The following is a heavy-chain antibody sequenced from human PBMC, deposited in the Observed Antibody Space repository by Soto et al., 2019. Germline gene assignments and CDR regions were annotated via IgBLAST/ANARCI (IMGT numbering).Heavy chain of an antibody. CDR3: ARGSGVGATPDGTGWFDP. J-gene: IGHJ5*02. CDR2: IGTAGDT. V-gene: IGHV3-13*01. Sequence: PGGSLRLSCAASGFTFSSYDMHWVRQATGKGLEWVSAIGTAGDTYYPGSVKGRFTISRENAKNSLYLQMDSLRAGDTAVYYCARGSGVGATPDGTGWFDPWGQGTLVTVSS. CDR1: GFTFSSYD. D-gene: IGHD1-26*01.